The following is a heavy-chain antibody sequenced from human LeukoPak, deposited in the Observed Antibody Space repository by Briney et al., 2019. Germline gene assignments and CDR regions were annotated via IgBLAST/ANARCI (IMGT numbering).Heavy chain of an antibody. V-gene: IGHV3-30-3*01. Sequence: GGSLRLSCAASGFTFHDYDMSWVRQAPGKGLEWVAVISYDGSNKYYADSVKGRLTISRDNSKNTLYLQMNSPRADDTAVYYCARGRTGVYDAFDIWGQGTMVTVSS. J-gene: IGHJ3*02. D-gene: IGHD5/OR15-5a*01. CDR2: ISYDGSNK. CDR3: ARGRTGVYDAFDI. CDR1: GFTFHDYD.